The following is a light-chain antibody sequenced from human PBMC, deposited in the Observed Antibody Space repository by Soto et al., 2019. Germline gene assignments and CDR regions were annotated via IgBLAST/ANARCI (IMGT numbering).Light chain of an antibody. Sequence: ALRITQSPSAFSASTGDRVTITCRASQGISSYLAWYQQKPGKSPKLLIYAASTLQSGVPSRFSGSGSGTDFTLTISCLQSEDFATYYCQQYYSYPWTFGQGTKV. J-gene: IGKJ1*01. CDR1: QGISSY. CDR3: QQYYSYPWT. CDR2: AAS. V-gene: IGKV1-8*01.